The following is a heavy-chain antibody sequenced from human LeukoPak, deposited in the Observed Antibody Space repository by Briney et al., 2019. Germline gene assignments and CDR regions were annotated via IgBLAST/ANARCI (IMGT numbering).Heavy chain of an antibody. CDR3: ARVPLYCSSTSCYMRY. J-gene: IGHJ4*02. CDR1: GYTFTGYY. V-gene: IGHV1-2*02. Sequence: ASVKVSCKASGYTFTGYYMHWVRQAPGQGLEWMGWINPNSGGTNYAQKFQGRVTMTRDTSISTAYMELSRLRSDDTAVYYCARVPLYCSSTSCYMRYWGQGTLVTVSS. CDR2: INPNSGGT. D-gene: IGHD2-2*02.